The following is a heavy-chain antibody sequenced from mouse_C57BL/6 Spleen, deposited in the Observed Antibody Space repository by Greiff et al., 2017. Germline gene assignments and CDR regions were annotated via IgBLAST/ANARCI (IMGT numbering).Heavy chain of an antibody. V-gene: IGHV1-64*01. CDR2: IHPNSGST. CDR3: ARGRWDYYAMDY. Sequence: QVHVKQPGAELVKPGASVKLSCKASGYTFTSYWMHWVKQRPGQGLEWIGMIHPNSGSTNYNEKFKSKATLTVDKSSSTAYMQLSSLTSEDSAVYYCARGRWDYYAMDYWGQGTSVTVSS. J-gene: IGHJ4*01. D-gene: IGHD2-3*01. CDR1: GYTFTSYW.